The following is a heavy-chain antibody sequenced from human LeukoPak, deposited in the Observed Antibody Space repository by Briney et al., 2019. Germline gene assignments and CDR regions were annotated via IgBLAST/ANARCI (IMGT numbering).Heavy chain of an antibody. D-gene: IGHD3-3*01. CDR2: IFYSGST. CDR3: ARGWIWSGPFDY. Sequence: SETLSLTCAVSGGSISRYYWNWIRQPPGKGLEWIGYIFYSGSTSYNPSLKSRVTISVDTSKNQFSLKLSSVTAADTAVYYCARGWIWSGPFDYWGQGTLVTVSS. CDR1: GGSISRYY. V-gene: IGHV4-59*08. J-gene: IGHJ4*02.